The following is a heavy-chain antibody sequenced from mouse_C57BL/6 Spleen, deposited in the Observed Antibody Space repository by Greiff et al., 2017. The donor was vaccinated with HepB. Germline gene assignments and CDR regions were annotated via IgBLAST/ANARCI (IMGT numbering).Heavy chain of an antibody. J-gene: IGHJ4*01. D-gene: IGHD1-1*01. CDR3: ARFLRGYAMDY. Sequence: EVQRVESGGGLVKPGGSLKLSCAASGFTFSSYTMSWVRQTPEKRLEWVATISGGGGNTYYPDSVKGRFTISRDNAKNTLYLQMSSLRSEDTALYYCARFLRGYAMDYWGQGTSVTVSS. CDR1: GFTFSSYT. CDR2: ISGGGGNT. V-gene: IGHV5-9*01.